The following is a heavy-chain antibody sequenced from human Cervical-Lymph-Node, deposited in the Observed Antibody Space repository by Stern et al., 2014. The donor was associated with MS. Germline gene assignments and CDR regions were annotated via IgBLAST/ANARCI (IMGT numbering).Heavy chain of an antibody. J-gene: IGHJ6*02. CDR1: GGSMTGYY. D-gene: IGHD2-2*02. V-gene: IGHV4-59*01. CDR2: IYYSWST. Sequence: QVQLQESGPGLVKPSETLSLTCTVSGGSMTGYYWTWIRQPPGKGLEWIGYIYYSWSTSYNPSLKSRVTLSVDTSKNQFSLKLTSLTAADTAVYYCARDYVVVPAAIPSAYYYFGMDVWGQGTTVTVSS. CDR3: ARDYVVVPAAIPSAYYYFGMDV.